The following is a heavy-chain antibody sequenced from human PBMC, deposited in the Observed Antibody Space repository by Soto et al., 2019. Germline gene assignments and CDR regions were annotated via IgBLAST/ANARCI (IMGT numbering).Heavy chain of an antibody. Sequence: QVQLQESGPGLVKPSRTLSLTCGVSNGSFNNSVWWTCVRQPPGKGLRRIGEIYHTGGTNYNPSLKSRVTMSLDKSKKQFYLKVTSVTAADTAVYFCASHLYYDVLTGYYKRRWFDAWGQGTLVTVSS. V-gene: IGHV4-4*02. J-gene: IGHJ5*02. CDR3: ASHLYYDVLTGYYKRRWFDA. CDR1: NGSFNNSVW. D-gene: IGHD3-9*01. CDR2: IYHTGGT.